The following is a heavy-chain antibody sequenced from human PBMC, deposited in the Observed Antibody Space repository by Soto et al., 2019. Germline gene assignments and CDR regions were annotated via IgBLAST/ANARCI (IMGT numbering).Heavy chain of an antibody. CDR2: ISAFNGET. V-gene: IGHV1-18*01. CDR1: GFTFSDYG. J-gene: IGHJ4*02. Sequence: QIQLVQSGAEVKKPGASVKVSCKASGFTFSDYGFSWVRQAPGRGLEWMGWISAFNGETNYTQKSEGRVAMTTDAATTTAYMELRSLTVDDTAVYYCVRDQQWMLPVPLNSDYWGQGTVVTVSS. D-gene: IGHD6-19*01. CDR3: VRDQQWMLPVPLNSDY.